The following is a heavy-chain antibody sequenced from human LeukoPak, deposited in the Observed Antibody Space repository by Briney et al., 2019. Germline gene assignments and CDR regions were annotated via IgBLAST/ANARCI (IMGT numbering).Heavy chain of an antibody. Sequence: GGSLRLSCAASGFTFSSYGMHWVRQAPGKGLEWVAVIWYDGSNKCYADSVKGRFTISRDNSKNTLYLQMNSLRAEDTAVYYCAKGLDWYCSGGSCYNIDYWGQGTLVTVSS. V-gene: IGHV3-33*06. J-gene: IGHJ4*02. CDR3: AKGLDWYCSGGSCYNIDY. CDR2: IWYDGSNK. D-gene: IGHD2-15*01. CDR1: GFTFSSYG.